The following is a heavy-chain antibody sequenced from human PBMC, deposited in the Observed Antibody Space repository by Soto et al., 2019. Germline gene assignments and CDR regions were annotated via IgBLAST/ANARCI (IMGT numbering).Heavy chain of an antibody. Sequence: VGSLRLSCAASGFIFENFGMSWVRQAPGKGLEWISSISGSGFKKYYADSVKGRFTISRDNSKSTVYLELNNLSAEDTAVYHCAKNQGVELVPLATVDWFDPWGQGSVVTV. V-gene: IGHV3-23*01. CDR2: ISGSGFKK. J-gene: IGHJ5*02. CDR3: AKNQGVELVPLATVDWFDP. D-gene: IGHD1-26*01. CDR1: GFIFENFG.